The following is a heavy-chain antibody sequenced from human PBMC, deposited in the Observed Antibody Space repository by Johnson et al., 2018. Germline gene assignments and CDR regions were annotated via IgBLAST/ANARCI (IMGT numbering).Heavy chain of an antibody. CDR3: ARSGRRAVSGTSFDI. D-gene: IGHD6-19*01. CDR1: VGSISNYY. V-gene: IGHV4-59*01. Sequence: QVQLQESGPGLVKPSETLSLTCTVSVGSISNYYWSWIRQPPGKGLEWIGFIYHTGNTNYNPSLRSRVTISVDTSKTQFSLKLRSVSAADTAIYYCARSGRRAVSGTSFDIWGQGTMLTVSS. CDR2: IYHTGNT. J-gene: IGHJ3*02.